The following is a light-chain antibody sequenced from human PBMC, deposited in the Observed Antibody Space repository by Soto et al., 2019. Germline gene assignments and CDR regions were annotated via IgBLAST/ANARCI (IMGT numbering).Light chain of an antibody. J-gene: IGLJ1*01. CDR3: SSYTSSSTYV. CDR1: SSDVGGYNY. V-gene: IGLV2-14*01. CDR2: DVS. Sequence: QSALTQPASVSGSPGQSIAISCTGTSSDVGGYNYVSWYQQHPGKAPTVMIYDVSNRPSGVSNRFSGSKSGNTASLTISGLQADDEADYYCSSYTSSSTYVFGPGTKVTVL.